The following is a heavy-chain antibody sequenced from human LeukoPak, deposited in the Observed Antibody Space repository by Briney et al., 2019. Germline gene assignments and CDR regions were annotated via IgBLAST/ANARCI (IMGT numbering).Heavy chain of an antibody. CDR1: GFTVSSSY. CDR2: IYSGDST. J-gene: IGHJ4*02. D-gene: IGHD2-2*01. V-gene: IGHV3-53*01. CDR3: ARRYCSSASCLFDY. Sequence: GGSLRLSCAASGFTVSSSYMSWVRQAPGKGLEWVSVIYSGDSTYYAQSVKGRFTISRDNSKNTLYLQMNSLRAEDAAVYHCARRYCSSASCLFDYWGQGTLVTVSS.